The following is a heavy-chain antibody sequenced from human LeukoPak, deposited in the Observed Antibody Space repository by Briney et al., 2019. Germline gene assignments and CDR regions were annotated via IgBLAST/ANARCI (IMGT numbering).Heavy chain of an antibody. CDR3: AKEGRSLQTY. D-gene: IGHD5-24*01. CDR1: GFTFSSYS. Sequence: GGSLRLSCAASGFTFSSYSMNWVRQAPGRGLEWVANIKEDGTETYYVDSVKGRFTISRDNAKNSLYLQMNSLRVEDTAVYYCAKEGRSLQTYWGQGTLVTVSS. J-gene: IGHJ4*02. V-gene: IGHV3-7*03. CDR2: IKEDGTET.